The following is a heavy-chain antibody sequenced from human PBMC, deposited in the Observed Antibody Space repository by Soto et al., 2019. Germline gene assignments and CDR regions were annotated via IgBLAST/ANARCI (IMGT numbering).Heavy chain of an antibody. Sequence: QITLKESGPTLVRPAQTLTLTCAFSGFSLTTYDMGVAWIRQPPGNALEWLALIYWDVDKRYSPSLKDRLAISKDTSRNQVVLTITNMDPGDTATYFCAHAGDYDLLTFDHWGPGTLVTVSS. CDR1: GFSLTTYDMG. D-gene: IGHD4-17*01. CDR3: AHAGDYDLLTFDH. CDR2: IYWDVDK. J-gene: IGHJ4*02. V-gene: IGHV2-5*02.